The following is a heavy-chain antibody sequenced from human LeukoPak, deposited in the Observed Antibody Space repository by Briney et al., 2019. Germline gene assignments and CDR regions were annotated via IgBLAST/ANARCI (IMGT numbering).Heavy chain of an antibody. J-gene: IGHJ4*02. CDR3: AREPRGYDFWSGYYWGFDY. CDR1: GFTFSSYW. D-gene: IGHD3-3*01. CDR2: IKQDGSEK. V-gene: IGHV3-7*01. Sequence: PGGSLRLSCAASGFTFSSYWMSWVRQAPGKGLEWVANIKQDGSEKYYVDSVKGRFTISRDNAKNSLYLQMNSLRAEDTAVYYCAREPRGYDFWSGYYWGFDYWGQGTLVTVSS.